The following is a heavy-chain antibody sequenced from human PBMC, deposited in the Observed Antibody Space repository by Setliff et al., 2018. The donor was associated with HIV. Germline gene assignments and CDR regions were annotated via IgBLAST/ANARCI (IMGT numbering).Heavy chain of an antibody. D-gene: IGHD6-13*01. CDR3: ARVGSSTSLDY. CDR2: INGNTLYI. Sequence: LRLSCTASGFPFSLYSMNWVRQTPGRGLEWVSSINGNTLYISYAASVRRRFTISRDNAKGSLYLQLTSLRPEDTGVYFCARVGSSTSLDYWGQGILVTV. V-gene: IGHV3-21*06. CDR1: GFPFSLYS. J-gene: IGHJ4*02.